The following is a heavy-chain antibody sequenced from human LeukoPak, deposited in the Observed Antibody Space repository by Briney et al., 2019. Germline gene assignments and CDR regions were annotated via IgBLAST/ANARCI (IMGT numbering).Heavy chain of an antibody. J-gene: IGHJ5*02. Sequence: SETLSLTCAVYGGSFSGYYWSWIRQPAGKGLEWIGRIYTSGSTNYNPSLKSRVTMSVDTSKNQFSLKLSSVTAADTAVYYCARLTRNWFDPWGQGTLVTVSS. CDR3: ARLTRNWFDP. CDR2: IYTSGST. V-gene: IGHV4-59*10. CDR1: GGSFSGYY.